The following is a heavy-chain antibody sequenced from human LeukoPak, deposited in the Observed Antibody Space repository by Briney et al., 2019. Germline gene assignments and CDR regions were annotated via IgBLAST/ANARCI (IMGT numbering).Heavy chain of an antibody. V-gene: IGHV4-39*01. CDR2: IYYTGST. Sequence: SEPLSLTCTVSGGSISSSSYYWGWIRQPPGKGLEWIGSIYYTGSTYYNPSLKSRVTISVDTSKNQFSLKLISVTAADTAVYYCARPRGYHYGFFDYWGQGTLVTVSS. CDR1: GGSISSSSYY. D-gene: IGHD5-18*01. J-gene: IGHJ4*02. CDR3: ARPRGYHYGFFDY.